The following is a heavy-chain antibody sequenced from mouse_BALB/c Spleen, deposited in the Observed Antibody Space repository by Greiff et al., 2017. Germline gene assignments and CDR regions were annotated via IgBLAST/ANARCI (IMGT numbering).Heavy chain of an antibody. V-gene: IGHV1S127*01. D-gene: IGHD1-1*01. CDR1: GYTFTSYW. CDR2: IDPSDSYT. Sequence: VQLQQPGAELVKPGASVKMSCKASGYTFTSYWMHWVKQRPGQGLEWIGVIDPSDSYTSYNQKFKGKATLTVDTSSSTAYMQLSSLTSEDSAVYYCTPYGSSYPFAYWGQGTLVTVSA. J-gene: IGHJ3*01. CDR3: TPYGSSYPFAY.